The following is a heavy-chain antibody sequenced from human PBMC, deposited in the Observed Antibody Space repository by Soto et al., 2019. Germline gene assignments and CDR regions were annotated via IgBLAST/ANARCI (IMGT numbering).Heavy chain of an antibody. CDR3: AASIFYYGMDV. Sequence: XESLKISCKGSGYTFANYWIGWVRQMPGKGLEWMGIIYPGDSDTKYNPSFQGQVTISADKSITTTYLRWTSLKASDTAIYYCAASIFYYGMDVWGQGTTVTVSS. V-gene: IGHV5-51*01. CDR2: IYPGDSDT. CDR1: GYTFANYW. J-gene: IGHJ6*02.